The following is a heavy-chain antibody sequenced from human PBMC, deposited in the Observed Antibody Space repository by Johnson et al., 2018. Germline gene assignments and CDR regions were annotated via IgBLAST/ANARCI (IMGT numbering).Heavy chain of an antibody. CDR1: GFTFSDST. CDR3: TRHEAEGVLFDD. D-gene: IGHD3-10*01. CDR2: IRRKVNSYAT. V-gene: IGHV3-73*01. Sequence: EVQLVESGGTLVQPGGSLKLSCAASGFTFSDSTMHWVRQASGRWLEWVGRIRRKVNSYATEYAASVKGRFTISRDDSKNTMYLQMESLKSEDTAVYYCTRHEAEGVLFDDWGQGTLVTVAS. J-gene: IGHJ4*02.